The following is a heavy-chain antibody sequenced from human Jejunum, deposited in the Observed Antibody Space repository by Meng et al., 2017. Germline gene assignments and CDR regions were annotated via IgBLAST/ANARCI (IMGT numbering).Heavy chain of an antibody. CDR1: GGYINKENW. D-gene: IGHD2-2*01. V-gene: IGHV4-4*03. CDR2: IYNGGNT. Sequence: QVQLQESGPGLVKPPGTLSLTCAVSGGYINKENWWSWVRQSPERGLEWIGEIYNGGNTNYNPSLNRRVTMSVDKSTNQMSLKLTSVTAADTAVYYCVRGEFAMLARFDFWGQGILVTVSS. J-gene: IGHJ4*02. CDR3: VRGEFAMLARFDF.